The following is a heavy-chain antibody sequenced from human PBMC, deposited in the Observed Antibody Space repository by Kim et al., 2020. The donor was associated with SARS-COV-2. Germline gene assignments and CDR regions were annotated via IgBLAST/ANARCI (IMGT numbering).Heavy chain of an antibody. J-gene: IGHJ4*02. CDR2: ISYDGSNK. V-gene: IGHV3-30*18. CDR3: AKDRRDDFWSGYKTGGYLDY. D-gene: IGHD3-3*01. CDR1: GFTFSSYG. Sequence: GGSLRLSCAASGFTFSSYGMHWVRQAPGKGLEWVAVISYDGSNKYYADSVKGRFTISRDNSKNTLYLQMNSLRAEDTAVYYCAKDRRDDFWSGYKTGGYLDYWGQGTLVTVSS.